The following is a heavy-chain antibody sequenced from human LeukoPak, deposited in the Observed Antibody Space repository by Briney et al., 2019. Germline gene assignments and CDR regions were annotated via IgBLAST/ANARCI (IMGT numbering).Heavy chain of an antibody. CDR1: GFTFDDYA. CDR3: AKFSRALASGSYYGYFDD. V-gene: IGHV3-43D*03. D-gene: IGHD3-10*01. Sequence: GGSLRLSCAASGFTFDDYAMLWVRQAPRKGLEWVSIISWDGSRTYYADSLKGRFTISRDNSKNSLYLQMNSLSTEDTALYYCAKFSRALASGSYYGYFDDWGQGTLVTVSS. J-gene: IGHJ4*02. CDR2: ISWDGSRT.